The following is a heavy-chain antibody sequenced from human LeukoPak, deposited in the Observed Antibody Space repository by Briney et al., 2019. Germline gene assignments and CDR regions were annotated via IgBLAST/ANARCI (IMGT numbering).Heavy chain of an antibody. CDR3: ARHPRSRGYNYGFDAFNI. V-gene: IGHV4-39*01. D-gene: IGHD5-18*01. CDR2: IYDSGTT. Sequence: PSETLSLTCSVSGVSTSSSSYYWGWIRQPPGKGLEWIATIYDSGTTYYNPSLKSRVTISIDTSKNQFSLKLSSVTAADTAVYYCARHPRSRGYNYGFDAFNIWGQGTMVTVSS. J-gene: IGHJ3*02. CDR1: GVSTSSSSYY.